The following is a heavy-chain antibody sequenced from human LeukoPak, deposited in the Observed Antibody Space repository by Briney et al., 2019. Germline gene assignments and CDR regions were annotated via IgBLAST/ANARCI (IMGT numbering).Heavy chain of an antibody. CDR1: GGSFSGYY. CDR3: ARDGLYSNGYSYFDF. CDR2: IHSSGST. J-gene: IGHJ4*02. V-gene: IGHV4-4*07. D-gene: IGHD5-18*01. Sequence: PSETLSLTCAVYGGSFSGYYWSWIRQPPGKGLEWIGRIHSSGSTNYDPSLKSRVTMSIDTSKNQFSLKVTSVTAADTAVYYCARDGLYSNGYSYFDFWGQGTLVTVSS.